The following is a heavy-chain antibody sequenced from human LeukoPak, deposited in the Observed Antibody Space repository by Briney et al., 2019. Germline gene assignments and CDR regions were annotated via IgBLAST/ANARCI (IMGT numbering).Heavy chain of an antibody. V-gene: IGHV4-4*07. CDR1: GGSISSYY. CDR2: IYTSGST. J-gene: IGHJ4*02. Sequence: SETLSLTCTVSGGSISSYYWSWIRQPAGKGLEWIGRIYTSGSTNYNPSLKSRATMSVDTSKNQFSLKLSSVTAADTAVYYCARRGPDVRGGDYFDYWGQGTLITVSS. CDR3: ARRGPDVRGGDYFDY. D-gene: IGHD3-10*01.